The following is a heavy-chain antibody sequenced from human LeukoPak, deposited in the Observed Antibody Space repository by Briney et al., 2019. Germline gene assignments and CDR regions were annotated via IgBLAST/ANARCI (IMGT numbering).Heavy chain of an antibody. Sequence: PGGSLRLSCAASGFTFSTYWIYWVRQAPGKGLVWVSRINGDGSSTNYADSVKGRFTISRDNAKNTLYLQMNSLRAGDTAVYYCARGYYSGPGGYWGQGTLVTVSS. D-gene: IGHD4-11*01. CDR2: INGDGSST. CDR1: GFTFSTYW. V-gene: IGHV3-74*01. J-gene: IGHJ4*02. CDR3: ARGYYSGPGGY.